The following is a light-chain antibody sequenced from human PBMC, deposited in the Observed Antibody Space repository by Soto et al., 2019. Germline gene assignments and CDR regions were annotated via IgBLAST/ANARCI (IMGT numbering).Light chain of an antibody. CDR3: TSYASGSSHVV. CDR1: SSDNGGYDY. J-gene: IGLJ2*01. CDR2: DVN. V-gene: IGLV2-14*01. Sequence: QSALTQPASVSGSPGQSIALSCTGTSSDNGGYDYVSWYQRHPGKAPKLIIYDVNNRPSGVSNRFSGSKSGNTASLTISGLQAEDEADYYCTSYASGSSHVVFGGGAKLTVL.